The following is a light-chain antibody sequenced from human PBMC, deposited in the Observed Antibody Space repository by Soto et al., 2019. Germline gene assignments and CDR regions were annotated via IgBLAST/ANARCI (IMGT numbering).Light chain of an antibody. Sequence: DIQMTQSPSSLSASVGDRVTITCRASQSISSYLNWYQQKPGKAPKLLIYAASSLQSGVPSRFSGSGSGTEFTLTISSLQPEDFATYYCQQSYSTPRTFGQGIKLEIK. CDR1: QSISSY. J-gene: IGKJ2*02. V-gene: IGKV1-39*01. CDR3: QQSYSTPRT. CDR2: AAS.